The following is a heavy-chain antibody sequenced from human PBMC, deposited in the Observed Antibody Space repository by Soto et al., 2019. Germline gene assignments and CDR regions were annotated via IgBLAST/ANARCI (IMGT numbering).Heavy chain of an antibody. J-gene: IGHJ4*02. CDR1: GFTFSSYN. Sequence: EVQLVESGGGLVQPGGSLRLSCAASGFTFSSYNMNCVRQAPGKGLEWVSYISDSSGTINYADSVKGRFTTSRDNAENSLFLQMNSLRAEDTAVYYCARDKGSSSWHSFDYWGQGTLVTVSS. CDR3: ARDKGSSSWHSFDY. D-gene: IGHD2-2*01. CDR2: ISDSSGTI. V-gene: IGHV3-48*01.